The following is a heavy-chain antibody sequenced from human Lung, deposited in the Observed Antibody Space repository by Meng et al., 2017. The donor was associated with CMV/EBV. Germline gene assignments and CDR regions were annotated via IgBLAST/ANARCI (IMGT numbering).Heavy chain of an antibody. D-gene: IGHD3-9*01. CDR2: INAGNGNT. CDR3: AKTPLADWSVDY. J-gene: IGHJ4*02. CDR1: GYTFTSYT. Sequence: QVQLVQSGAEVKKPGASVKVSCKASGYTFTSYTMYWVRQAPGQRLEWMGWINAGNGNTKYSKKFQGRVTITRDTSARTAYMEVSSLRSEDTAVYYCAKTPLADWSVDYWGQGTLVTVSS. V-gene: IGHV1-3*01.